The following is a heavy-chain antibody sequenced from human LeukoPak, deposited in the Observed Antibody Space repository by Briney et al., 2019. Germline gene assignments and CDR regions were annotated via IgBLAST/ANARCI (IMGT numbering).Heavy chain of an antibody. Sequence: SETLSLTCTVSGGSISSSSYYWDWIRQPPGKGLEWIGSIYYSGSTYYNPSLKSRVTISVDTSKNQFSLKLSSVTAADTAVYYCARLGYCSSTGCSPHYWGQGTLVTVSS. CDR1: GGSISSSSYY. CDR2: IYYSGST. CDR3: ARLGYCSSTGCSPHY. D-gene: IGHD2-2*03. J-gene: IGHJ4*02. V-gene: IGHV4-39*01.